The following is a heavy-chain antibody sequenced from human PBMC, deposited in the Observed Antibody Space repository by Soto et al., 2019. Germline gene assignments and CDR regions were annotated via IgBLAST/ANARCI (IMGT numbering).Heavy chain of an antibody. CDR1: GYTFTSYG. CDR3: ARGLPVDIVAISAFDY. D-gene: IGHD5-12*01. CDR2: ISGYDANT. Sequence: ASVKVSCKTSGYTFTSYGISWVRQAPGQGLEWMGWISGYDANTNIAQKLQGRVTITADESTSTAYMELSSLRSEDTAVYYCARGLPVDIVAISAFDYWGQGTLVTVSS. J-gene: IGHJ4*02. V-gene: IGHV1-18*01.